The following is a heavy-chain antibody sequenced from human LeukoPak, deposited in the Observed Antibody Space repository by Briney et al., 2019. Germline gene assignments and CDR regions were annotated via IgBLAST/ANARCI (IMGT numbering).Heavy chain of an antibody. V-gene: IGHV4-59*01. CDR1: GGSIGSYY. CDR2: IYYSGST. J-gene: IGHJ4*02. CDR3: ASGHGDYSY. D-gene: IGHD4-17*01. Sequence: SETLSLTCTVSGGSIGSYYWSWIRQPPGKGLEWIGYIYYSGSTNYNPSLKSRVTISVDTSKNQFSLKLSSVTAADTAVYYCASGHGDYSYWGQGTLVTVSS.